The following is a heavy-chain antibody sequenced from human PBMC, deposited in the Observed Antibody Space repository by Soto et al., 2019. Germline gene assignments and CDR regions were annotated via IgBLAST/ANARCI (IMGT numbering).Heavy chain of an antibody. CDR1: GFTVSSNY. D-gene: IGHD2-2*01. CDR3: ARGGRDYGYCSSTSCYGYYYYYMDV. J-gene: IGHJ6*03. V-gene: IGHV3-53*04. CDR2: IYSGGST. Sequence: GGSLRLSCAASGFTVSSNYMSWVRQAPGKGLEWVSVIYSGGSTYYADSVKGRFTISRHNSKNTLYLQMNSLRAEDTAVYYCARGGRDYGYCSSTSCYGYYYYYMDVWGKGTTVTVSS.